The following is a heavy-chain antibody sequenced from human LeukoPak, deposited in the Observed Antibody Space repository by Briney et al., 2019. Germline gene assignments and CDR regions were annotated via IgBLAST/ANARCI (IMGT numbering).Heavy chain of an antibody. Sequence: QSGGSLRLSCAASGFTVSSNYMSWVRQAPGKGLEWVSVIYSGGSTYYADSEKGRFTISRDNSKNTLYLQMNSLRAEDTAVYYCASRDIVVVVAEDYYGMDVWGQGTTVTVSS. D-gene: IGHD2-15*01. CDR2: IYSGGST. J-gene: IGHJ6*02. CDR3: ASRDIVVVVAEDYYGMDV. CDR1: GFTVSSNY. V-gene: IGHV3-66*02.